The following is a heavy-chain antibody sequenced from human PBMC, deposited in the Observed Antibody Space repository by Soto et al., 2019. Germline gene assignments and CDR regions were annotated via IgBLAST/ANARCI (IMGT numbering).Heavy chain of an antibody. CDR1: GYAFTTYG. Sequence: QVHLVQSGAEVKKPGASVKVSCKGSGYAFTTYGITWVRQAPGQGLEWMGWISAHNGNTNYAQKLQGRVTVTRDTSTSTASMDLRSMRSDDTAVYYWARGRYGDYWGQGALVTVSS. CDR2: ISAHNGNT. V-gene: IGHV1-18*01. CDR3: ARGRYGDY. J-gene: IGHJ4*02. D-gene: IGHD1-1*01.